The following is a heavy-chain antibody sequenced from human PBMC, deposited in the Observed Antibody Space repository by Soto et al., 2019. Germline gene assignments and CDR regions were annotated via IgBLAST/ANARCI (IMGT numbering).Heavy chain of an antibody. D-gene: IGHD6-13*01. CDR1: GFTFSSYS. J-gene: IGHJ5*02. V-gene: IGHV3-48*01. CDR2: ISSSSSTI. Sequence: EVQLVESGGGLVQPGGSLRLSCAASGFTFSSYSMNWVRQAPGKGLEWVSYISSSSSTIYYADSVKGRFTISRDNAKNSLYLQRKSLRAEDTAVYYCARHPERIAEIGWFDPWGQGTLVTVSS. CDR3: ARHPERIAEIGWFDP.